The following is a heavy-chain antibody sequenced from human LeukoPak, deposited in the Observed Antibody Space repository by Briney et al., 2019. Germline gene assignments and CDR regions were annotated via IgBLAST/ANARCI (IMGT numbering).Heavy chain of an antibody. Sequence: GRSLRLPCAASGFTFSSYGMHWVRQAPGKGLEWVAVIWYDGSNKYYADSVKGRFTISRDNSKNTLYLQMNSLRAEDTAVYYCARESVTGRSLDYWGQGTLVTVSS. J-gene: IGHJ4*02. CDR3: ARESVTGRSLDY. CDR1: GFTFSSYG. V-gene: IGHV3-33*01. CDR2: IWYDGSNK. D-gene: IGHD1-20*01.